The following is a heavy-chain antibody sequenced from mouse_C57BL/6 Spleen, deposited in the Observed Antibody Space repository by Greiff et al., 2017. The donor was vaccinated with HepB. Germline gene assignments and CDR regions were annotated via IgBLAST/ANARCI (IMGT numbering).Heavy chain of an antibody. CDR2: IYPGDGDT. J-gene: IGHJ2*01. CDR1: GYAFSSYW. CDR3: ARYGYDEAAGFDY. Sequence: QVHVKQSGAELVKPGASVKISCKASGYAFSSYWMNWVKQRPGKGLEWIGQIYPGDGDTNYNGKFKGKATLTADKSSSTAYMQLSSLTSEDSAVYFCARYGYDEAAGFDYWGQGTTLTVSS. D-gene: IGHD2-2*01. V-gene: IGHV1-80*01.